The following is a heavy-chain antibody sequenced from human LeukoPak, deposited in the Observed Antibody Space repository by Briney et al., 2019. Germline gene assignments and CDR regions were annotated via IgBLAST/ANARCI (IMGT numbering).Heavy chain of an antibody. CDR2: ISGSGGST. D-gene: IGHD2-15*01. V-gene: IGHV3-23*01. J-gene: IGHJ5*02. CDR1: GFTFSSYA. Sequence: PGGSLRLSCAASGFTFSSYAMSWVRQAPGKGLEWVSAISGSGGSTYYADSVKGRFTISRDSSKNTLYLQMNSLRAEDTAVYYCARVVVAAHENWFDPWGQGTLVTVSS. CDR3: ARVVVAAHENWFDP.